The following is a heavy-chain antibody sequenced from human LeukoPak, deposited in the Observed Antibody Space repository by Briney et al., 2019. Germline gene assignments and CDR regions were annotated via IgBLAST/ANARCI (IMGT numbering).Heavy chain of an antibody. J-gene: IGHJ3*02. CDR3: ARDSTMAYYYDSSGYYSDAFDI. CDR2: INPNSGGT. D-gene: IGHD3-22*01. V-gene: IGHV1-2*02. Sequence: ASVKVSCKASGYTFTGYYMHWVRQAPGQGLEWMGWINPNSGGTNYAQKFQGRVTMTRDTSISTAYMELSRLRSDDTAVYYCARDSTMAYYYDSSGYYSDAFDIWGQGTMVTVSS. CDR1: GYTFTGYY.